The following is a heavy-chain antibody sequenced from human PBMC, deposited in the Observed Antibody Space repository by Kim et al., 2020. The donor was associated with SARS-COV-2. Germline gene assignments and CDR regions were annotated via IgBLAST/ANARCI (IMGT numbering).Heavy chain of an antibody. CDR3: ARDGGLPDY. V-gene: IGHV1-18*01. D-gene: IGHD3-16*01. J-gene: IGHJ4*02. Sequence: NGNTKYAQKLQGRVTMSTDTSTTTAYMELRSLRSDDTAVYYCARDGGLPDYWGQGTLVTVSS. CDR2: NGNT.